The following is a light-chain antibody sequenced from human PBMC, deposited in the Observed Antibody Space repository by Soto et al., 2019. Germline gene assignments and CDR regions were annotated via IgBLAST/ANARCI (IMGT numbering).Light chain of an antibody. V-gene: IGLV1-40*01. Sequence: QSVLTQPPSVSGAPGQRVTISCTGSSSNIGAGYDVYWYQQLPGTAPKVLIYANNRRPSGVPDRFSGSKSATTASLAITGLQAEDEADYYCQSYDNSVSADVVFGGGTKLTVL. CDR2: ANN. CDR3: QSYDNSVSADVV. CDR1: SSNIGAGYD. J-gene: IGLJ2*01.